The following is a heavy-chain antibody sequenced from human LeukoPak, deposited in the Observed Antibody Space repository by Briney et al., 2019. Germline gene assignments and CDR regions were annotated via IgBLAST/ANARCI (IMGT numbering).Heavy chain of an antibody. CDR2: INTNGSST. J-gene: IGHJ4*02. D-gene: IGHD4-11*01. CDR3: ARDMDYSNYVYPLNFDY. V-gene: IGHV3-74*01. Sequence: GRSLRLSCAASGLTFSSYWMDWVRHAPGKGLGWVSRINTNGSSTSYADSVKGRFPISRDNAKNTLYLQMNSLRAEGTAVYYCARDMDYSNYVYPLNFDYGGQGTLVTVSS. CDR1: GLTFSSYW.